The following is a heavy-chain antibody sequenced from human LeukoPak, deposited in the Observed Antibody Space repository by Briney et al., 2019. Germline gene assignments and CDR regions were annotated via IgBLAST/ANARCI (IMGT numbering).Heavy chain of an antibody. Sequence: QAGGSLRLSCAASGFTFSSYGMSWVRQAPGKGLEWVSAISGSGGSTYYADSVKGRFTISRDNSKNTLYLQMNSLRAEDTAVYYCAKDNDFWMVRGVIRDWGQGTLVTVSS. CDR1: GFTFSSYG. CDR2: ISGSGGST. V-gene: IGHV3-23*01. J-gene: IGHJ4*02. D-gene: IGHD3-10*01. CDR3: AKDNDFWMVRGVIRD.